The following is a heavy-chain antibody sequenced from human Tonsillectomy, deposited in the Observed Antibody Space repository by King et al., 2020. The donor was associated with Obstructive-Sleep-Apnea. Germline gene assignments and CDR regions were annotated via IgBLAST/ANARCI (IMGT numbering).Heavy chain of an antibody. D-gene: IGHD2-21*02. Sequence: VQLVESGGGLDKPGGSLRLSCAASGFTFSDYYMSWIRQAPGKGLEWVSYISSSGGTIYYADSVKGRFTISRDNAKNSLYLQMNSLRAEDTAVYYWSGGGNCGGDCFPGYGMDVWGQGTTVTVSS. CDR3: SGGGNCGGDCFPGYGMDV. V-gene: IGHV3-11*01. CDR2: ISSSGGTI. CDR1: GFTFSDYY. J-gene: IGHJ6*02.